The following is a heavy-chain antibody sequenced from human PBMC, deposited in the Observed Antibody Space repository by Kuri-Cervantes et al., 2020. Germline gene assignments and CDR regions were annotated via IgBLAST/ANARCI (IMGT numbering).Heavy chain of an antibody. CDR3: ARRGDYYDILTGFSDAFDI. J-gene: IGHJ3*02. CDR1: GGTLRSYA. Sequence: SSVKVSYKAFGGTLRSYAISWVRQAPGQGREWLGGINPIFCTGNYAQKFQGRVKITADESPSTAYMELSSLRSEGTAVYYCARRGDYYDILTGFSDAFDIWGQGTMVTVS. CDR2: INPIFCTG. V-gene: IGHV1-69*13. D-gene: IGHD3-9*01.